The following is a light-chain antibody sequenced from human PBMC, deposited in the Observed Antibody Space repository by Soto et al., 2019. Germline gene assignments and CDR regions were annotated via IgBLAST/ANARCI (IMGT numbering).Light chain of an antibody. CDR3: ISYIPSTTTHWV. J-gene: IGLJ3*02. CDR2: GNR. V-gene: IGLV1-40*01. CDR1: SSNLGAGYD. Sequence: QSVLTQPPSVSGAPGQRVTLSCTGNSSNLGAGYDVHWYQQLPGAAPKLVIFGNRNRPSGVPERFSGSKSGTSASLAITGLQAEDEADYYCISYIPSTTTHWVFGGGTKVTVL.